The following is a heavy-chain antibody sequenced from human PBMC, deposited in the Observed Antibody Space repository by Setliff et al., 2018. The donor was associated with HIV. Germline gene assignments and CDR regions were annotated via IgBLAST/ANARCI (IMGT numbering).Heavy chain of an antibody. V-gene: IGHV3-74*01. J-gene: IGHJ3*02. D-gene: IGHD3-22*01. CDR1: GFTFSSHW. CDR3: AKGSGYYSTDAFDI. Sequence: LRLSCAASGFTFSSHWMHWVRQAPGKGLVWVSRINGDGSSTTYADSVKGRFTISRDNAKNTLYLQMNSLRAEDTAVYYCAKGSGYYSTDAFDIWGQGTMVTVSS. CDR2: INGDGSST.